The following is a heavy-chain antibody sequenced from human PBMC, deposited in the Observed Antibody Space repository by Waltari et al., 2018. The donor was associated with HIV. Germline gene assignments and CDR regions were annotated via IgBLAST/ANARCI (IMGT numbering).Heavy chain of an antibody. J-gene: IGHJ4*02. CDR1: GGSISSYY. Sequence: QVQLQESGPGLVKPSETLSLTCTVSGGSISSYYWRWIRQPPGKGLEWIGYIYYSGSTNYNPSLKSRVSISVDTSKNQFSLKLSSVTAADTAVYYCARGPSPDFDYWGQGTLVTVSS. V-gene: IGHV4-59*01. CDR3: ARGPSPDFDY. CDR2: IYYSGST.